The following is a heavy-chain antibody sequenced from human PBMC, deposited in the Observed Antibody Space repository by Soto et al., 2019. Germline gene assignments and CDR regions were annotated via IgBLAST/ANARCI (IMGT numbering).Heavy chain of an antibody. J-gene: IGHJ3*01. Sequence: GGSLRLSCVASGSPFDVHWVRQAPGKGPEWVAHIVPDGRNQYWADSVKGRFTGSRDNARNTVYLQMNSLRTEDTAVYYCARGPTHGAFDLWGQGTMVTVS. CDR1: GSPFD. CDR2: IVPDGRNQ. V-gene: IGHV3-30-3*01. CDR3: ARGPTHGAFDL.